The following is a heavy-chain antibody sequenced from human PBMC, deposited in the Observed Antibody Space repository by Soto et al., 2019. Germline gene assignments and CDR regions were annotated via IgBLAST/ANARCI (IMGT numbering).Heavy chain of an antibody. CDR1: GFTFRNYD. CDR3: AKGVWEGSGGNCDVIYYGVDG. D-gene: IGHD1-26*01. CDR2: ISGTGVRT. V-gene: IGHV3-23*01. Sequence: EVQLLESGGGLAQPGGSLRLSCAVSGFTFRNYDLTWVRQAPGKGLEWVSTISGTGVRTDYADAVKGRLTITRDTSKNTWCLEMSRLKVEDTGKYYCAKGVWEGSGGNCDVIYYGVDGWGAGATVTVSS. J-gene: IGHJ6*04.